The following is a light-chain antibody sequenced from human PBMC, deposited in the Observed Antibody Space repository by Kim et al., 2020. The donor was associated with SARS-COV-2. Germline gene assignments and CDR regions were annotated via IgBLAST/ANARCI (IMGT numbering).Light chain of an antibody. CDR3: QQSYRIPPT. V-gene: IGKV1-39*01. J-gene: IGKJ1*01. CDR1: QSISSY. CDR2: AAS. Sequence: ASVGDRVTITCRASQSISSYLNWYQQKPGKAPKLLIYAASSLQSGVPSRFSGSGSGTDFTLTISSLQPEDFATYYCQQSYRIPPTFGQGTKVDIK.